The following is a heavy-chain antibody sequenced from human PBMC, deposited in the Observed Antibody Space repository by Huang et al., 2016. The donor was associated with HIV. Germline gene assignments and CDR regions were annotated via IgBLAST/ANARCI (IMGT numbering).Heavy chain of an antibody. J-gene: IGHJ5*01. CDR3: AREGITPSGTEVSGFDF. CDR1: GFSILIYY. D-gene: IGHD6-13*01. Sequence: QVQLVQSGAEVKKPGASVTISCKASGFSILIYYIHWVRQAPGQGLEWMGIVNPSGGGADSAQKFKGRVTMTRDTSTMTLYMELSSLRSEDTAVYYCAREGITPSGTEVSGFDFWGQGTPVSVSS. V-gene: IGHV1-46*03. CDR2: VNPSGGGA.